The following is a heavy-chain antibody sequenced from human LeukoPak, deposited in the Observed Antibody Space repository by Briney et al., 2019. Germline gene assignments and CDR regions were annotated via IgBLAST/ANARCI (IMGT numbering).Heavy chain of an antibody. CDR1: GFTFSSYG. J-gene: IGHJ4*02. CDR2: ISYDGSNK. D-gene: IGHD3-9*01. Sequence: PGRSLRLSCAASGFTFSSYGMHWVRQAPGKGLEWVAVISYDGSNKYYADSVKGRFTISRDNSKNTLYLQMNSLRAEDTAVYYCAKDCSLRYFDWSEIDYWGQGTLVTVSS. CDR3: AKDCSLRYFDWSEIDY. V-gene: IGHV3-30*18.